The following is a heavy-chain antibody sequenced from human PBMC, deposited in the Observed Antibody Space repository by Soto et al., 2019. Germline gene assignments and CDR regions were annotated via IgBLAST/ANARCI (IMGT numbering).Heavy chain of an antibody. CDR1: GYTFTSYG. CDR2: ISACNGNT. CDR3: ARDGCSSTSCYEDHNWFDP. D-gene: IGHD2-2*01. J-gene: IGHJ5*02. V-gene: IGHV1-18*01. Sequence: GASVKVSCKASGYTFTSYGISWVRQAPGQGLEWMGWISACNGNTNYAQKLQGRVTMTTDTSTSTAYMELRSLRSDDTAVYYCARDGCSSTSCYEDHNWFDPWGQGTLVTVSS.